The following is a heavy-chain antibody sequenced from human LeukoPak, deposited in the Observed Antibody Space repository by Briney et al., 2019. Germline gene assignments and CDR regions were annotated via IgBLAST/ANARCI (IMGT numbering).Heavy chain of an antibody. J-gene: IGHJ4*02. CDR2: SYTSGST. V-gene: IGHV4-61*02. D-gene: IGHD2-15*01. CDR3: ARDCSGGSCYFDY. Sequence: PSETLSLTCTVSGNSISSGDNYWSWIRQPAGKGLEWIGRSYTSGSTNYNPSLKSRVTISVDTSKNQFSLKLSSVTAADTAVYYCARDCSGGSCYFDYWGQGPLVTVSS. CDR1: GNSISSGDNY.